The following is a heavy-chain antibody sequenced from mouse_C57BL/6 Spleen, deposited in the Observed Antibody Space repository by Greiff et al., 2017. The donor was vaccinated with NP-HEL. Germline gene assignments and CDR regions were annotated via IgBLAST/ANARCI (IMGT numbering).Heavy chain of an antibody. CDR3: ARQEDDYAEGAWFAY. J-gene: IGHJ3*01. CDR1: GYTFTSYW. V-gene: IGHV1-72*01. Sequence: QVQLQQPGAELVKPGASVKLSCKASGYTFTSYWMHWVKQRPGRGLEWIGRIDPNSGGTKYNEKLKSKATLTVDKPSSTAYMQLSSLTSEDSAFYYCARQEDDYAEGAWFAYWGQGTLVTVSA. D-gene: IGHD2-4*01. CDR2: IDPNSGGT.